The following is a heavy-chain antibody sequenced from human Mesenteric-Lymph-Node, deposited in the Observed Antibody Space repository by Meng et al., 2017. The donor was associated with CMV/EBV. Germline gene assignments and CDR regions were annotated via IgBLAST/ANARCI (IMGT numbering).Heavy chain of an antibody. D-gene: IGHD3-3*01. V-gene: IGHV1-69*10. CDR3: ARGTIFGVVRYNYYGMDV. J-gene: IGHJ6*02. Sequence: SVKVSCKASRYTFTKYFTQWVRQGPGHGLEWMGGIIPIVSRTNYAQKFQDRVTIVADKSATTVYMELSSLRTEDTAVYYCARGTIFGVVRYNYYGMDVWGQGTTVTVSS. CDR2: IIPIVSRT. CDR1: RYTFTKYF.